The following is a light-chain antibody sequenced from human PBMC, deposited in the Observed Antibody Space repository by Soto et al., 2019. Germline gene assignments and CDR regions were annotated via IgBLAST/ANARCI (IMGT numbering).Light chain of an antibody. CDR3: SSYTTSSALQV. J-gene: IGLJ1*01. Sequence: QSVLTQPASVSGSPGQSITISCSGTISDFVLYNYVSWYLQHPGKAPKLMIYGVNNRPSGVSNRFSGSKSGNTASLTISGLQADDETDYYCSSYTTSSALQVFGTGTKVTVL. CDR2: GVN. V-gene: IGLV2-14*01. CDR1: ISDFVLYNY.